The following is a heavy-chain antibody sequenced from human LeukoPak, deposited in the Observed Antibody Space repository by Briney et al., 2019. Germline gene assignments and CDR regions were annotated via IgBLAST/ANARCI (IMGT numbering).Heavy chain of an antibody. J-gene: IGHJ4*02. D-gene: IGHD3-10*01. CDR1: GYTFTSYY. V-gene: IGHV1-46*01. CDR2: INPSGGST. Sequence: ASVKVSCKASGYTFTSYYMHWVRQAPGQGLEWMGIINPSGGSTSYAQKFQGRVTMTRDTSTSTVYMELSSLRSEDTAVYYCARVCNPGGGDGSGSYFVWGQGTLVTVSS. CDR3: ARVCNPGGGDGSGSYFV.